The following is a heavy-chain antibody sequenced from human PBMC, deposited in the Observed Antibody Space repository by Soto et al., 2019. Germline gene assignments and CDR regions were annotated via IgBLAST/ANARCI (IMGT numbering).Heavy chain of an antibody. J-gene: IGHJ4*02. CDR3: AAPYGSGSYYTGFDH. Sequence: QVQLVQSGAEVKKPGSSVKVSCKASGGTFSSYAISWVRQAPGQGLEWMGGIIPIFGTANYAQKFQGRVTXNSXXSXRTAYMELRSLRSEDTAVYYCAAPYGSGSYYTGFDHWGQGTLVTVSS. D-gene: IGHD3-10*01. V-gene: IGHV1-69*05. CDR2: IIPIFGTA. CDR1: GGTFSSYA.